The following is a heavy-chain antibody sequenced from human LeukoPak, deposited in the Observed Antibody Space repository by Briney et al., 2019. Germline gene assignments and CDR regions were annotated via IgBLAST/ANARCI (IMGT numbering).Heavy chain of an antibody. D-gene: IGHD3-22*01. V-gene: IGHV3-23*01. CDR1: GFTFSNYA. CDR2: ISGGGGCT. CDR3: AKGYFYDSTGYYYVSRYYGMDV. Sequence: GGSLRLSCAASGFTFSNYAMNWVRQTPGKGLEWVSAISGGGGCTYYAGSVKGRFTISRDNSKNTVYLQMNSLRAEDTAVYYCAKGYFYDSTGYYYVSRYYGMDVWGQGTTVTVSS. J-gene: IGHJ6*02.